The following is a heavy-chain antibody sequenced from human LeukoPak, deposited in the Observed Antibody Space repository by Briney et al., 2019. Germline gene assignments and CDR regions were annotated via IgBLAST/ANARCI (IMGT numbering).Heavy chain of an antibody. D-gene: IGHD6-13*01. Sequence: PGGSLRLSCAASGFTFSSYGMHWVRQAPGKGLEWVAVIWYDGSNKYYADSVKGRFTISRDNSKNTLYLQMNSPRAEDTAVYYCAKDHHRRPAAAGTYDYWGQGTLVTVSS. CDR2: IWYDGSNK. CDR1: GFTFSSYG. CDR3: AKDHHRRPAAAGTYDY. J-gene: IGHJ4*02. V-gene: IGHV3-30*02.